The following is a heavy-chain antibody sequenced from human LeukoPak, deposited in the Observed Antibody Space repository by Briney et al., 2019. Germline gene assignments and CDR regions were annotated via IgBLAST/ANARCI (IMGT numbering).Heavy chain of an antibody. CDR3: ARDLLYYDILTGLVVGPSTFDI. J-gene: IGHJ3*02. Sequence: SETLSLTCAVSGYSISSGYYWGWIRQPPGKGLEWIGSTYHSGSTYYNPSLKSRVTISVDTSKYQFSLKLSSVTAADTAVYYCARDLLYYDILTGLVVGPSTFDIWGQGTMVTVSS. CDR1: GYSISSGYY. D-gene: IGHD3-9*01. CDR2: TYHSGST. V-gene: IGHV4-38-2*02.